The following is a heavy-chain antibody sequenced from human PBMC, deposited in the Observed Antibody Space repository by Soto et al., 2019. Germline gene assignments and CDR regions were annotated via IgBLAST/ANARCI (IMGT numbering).Heavy chain of an antibody. D-gene: IGHD5-12*01. CDR3: ARSAILTNSGYDYDL. CDR1: GGSISRGGYY. J-gene: IGHJ2*01. Sequence: QVQLQESGPGLVRPSQTLSLTCSVSGGSISRGGYYWSWIRQHPGKGLEWIGYIYYRGRTYYNPSLKSRVTVSGDASKNQFSLKLSSVTAADSAVVYCARSAILTNSGYDYDLWGRGNLVTVSS. V-gene: IGHV4-31*03. CDR2: IYYRGRT.